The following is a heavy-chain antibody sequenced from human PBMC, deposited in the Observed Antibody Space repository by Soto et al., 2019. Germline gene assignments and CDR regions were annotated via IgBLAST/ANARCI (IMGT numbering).Heavy chain of an antibody. CDR1: GGSISSGGYS. V-gene: IGHV4-30-2*01. J-gene: IGHJ4*02. Sequence: PSETLSLTCAVSGGSISSGGYSWSWIRQPQGKGLEWIGYIYHSGSTYYNPSLKSRVTISVDRSKNQFSLKLSSVTAADTAVYYCARGRSRYYFDYWGQGTLVTVSS. CDR3: ARGRSRYYFDY. CDR2: IYHSGST.